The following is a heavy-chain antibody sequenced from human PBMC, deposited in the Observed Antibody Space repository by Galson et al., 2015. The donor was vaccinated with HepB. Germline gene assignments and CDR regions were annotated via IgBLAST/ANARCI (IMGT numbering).Heavy chain of an antibody. CDR3: ARGFIDHGMDV. J-gene: IGHJ6*02. V-gene: IGHV6-1*01. CDR1: GDSVSTNDAC. Sequence: CAISGDSVSTNDACWNWIRQSPSRGLEWLGRTNYRSKRSKWYDDYALSVKGRININPDTAKNQFSLQLKSVTPEDTAVYYCARGFIDHGMDVWGQGTTVTVSS. D-gene: IGHD1-26*01. CDR2: TNYRSKRSKWYD.